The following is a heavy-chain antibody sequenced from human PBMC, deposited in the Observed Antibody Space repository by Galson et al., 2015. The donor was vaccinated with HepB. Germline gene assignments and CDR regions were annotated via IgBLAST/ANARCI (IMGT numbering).Heavy chain of an antibody. Sequence: SETLSLTCSISGASIKSHYWTWIRQPPGKGLEGIGYMYYSGVTKYNPSLDSRVTISADSFRDQFSLKLTSLTAADTAVYYCASTIMWEPRGFDIWGPGKMVIVSS. CDR1: GASIKSHY. J-gene: IGHJ3*02. CDR3: ASTIMWEPRGFDI. D-gene: IGHD1-26*01. CDR2: MYYSGVT. V-gene: IGHV4-59*11.